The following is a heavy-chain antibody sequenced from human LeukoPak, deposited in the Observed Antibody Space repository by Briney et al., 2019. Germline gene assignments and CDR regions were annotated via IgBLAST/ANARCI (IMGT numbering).Heavy chain of an antibody. CDR3: ARSTWGYCSSTSCYGYDNYAFDY. D-gene: IGHD2-2*01. J-gene: IGHJ4*02. CDR1: GGSISSYY. CDR2: IYYSGST. Sequence: SETLSLTCTVSGGSISSYYWSWIRQPPGKGLEWIGYIYYSGSTNYNPSLKSRVTISVDTSKNQLSLKLSSVTAADTAVYYCARSTWGYCSSTSCYGYDNYAFDYWGQGTLVTVSS. V-gene: IGHV4-59*01.